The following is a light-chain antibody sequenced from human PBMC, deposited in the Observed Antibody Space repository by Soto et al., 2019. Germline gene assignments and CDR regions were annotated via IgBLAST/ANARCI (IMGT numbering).Light chain of an antibody. CDR1: SSDVGSYNL. J-gene: IGLJ3*02. V-gene: IGLV2-23*02. CDR2: EVS. Sequence: QSALTQPASVSGSPGQSITISCTGTSSDVGSYNLVSWYQQHPGKAPKLMIYEVSKRPSGVSNRFSGSKSGNTASLTISGLQAEDEADYYCCSYAGSSNPHWVFGGGTKLTVL. CDR3: CSYAGSSNPHWV.